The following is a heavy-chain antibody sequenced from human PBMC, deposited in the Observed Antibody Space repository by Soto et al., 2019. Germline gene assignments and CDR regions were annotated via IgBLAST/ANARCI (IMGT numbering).Heavy chain of an antibody. CDR3: AKGSFSQTSGPYYFDF. J-gene: IGHJ4*02. D-gene: IGHD6-19*01. V-gene: IGHV3-23*01. Sequence: EVQLLESGGGLVQPGGSLRLSCPASGFTLSNYVMTWVRQAPGKGLGWVSSISGSGSSSYYAESVKGRFIISRDNSKNTLYLQMNSLRADDTAIYYCAKGSFSQTSGPYYFDFWGQGTLVTVSS. CDR1: GFTLSNYV. CDR2: ISGSGSSS.